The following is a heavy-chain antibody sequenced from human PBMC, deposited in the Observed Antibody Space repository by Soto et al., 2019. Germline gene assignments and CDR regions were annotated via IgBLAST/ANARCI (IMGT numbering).Heavy chain of an antibody. D-gene: IGHD3-3*01. CDR1: GFTFSSYS. Sequence: EVQLVESGGGLVKPGGSLRLSCAVSGFTFSSYSMNWVRQAPGKGLEWVSSISSSGSYIYYADSVKGRFTISRDNAKNSLYRQMNSLRAEDTAVYYCAREKRLNYDFWSGNAFDIWGQGTMVTVSS. J-gene: IGHJ3*02. CDR3: AREKRLNYDFWSGNAFDI. CDR2: ISSSGSYI. V-gene: IGHV3-21*01.